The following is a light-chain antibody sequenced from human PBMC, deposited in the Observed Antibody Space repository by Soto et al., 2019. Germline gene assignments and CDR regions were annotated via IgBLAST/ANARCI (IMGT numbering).Light chain of an antibody. V-gene: IGLV1-44*01. J-gene: IGLJ1*01. Sequence: QSVLTQPPSASGTPGQRVTISCSGSSSNIGSKSVNWYQQVPGTALRLLIYRNNQRPSGCPDRFSGSKSGSSASLAISGLQSQDEADYYCALWDDSLNGLVFGTGTKVTVL. CDR3: ALWDDSLNGLV. CDR1: SSNIGSKS. CDR2: RNN.